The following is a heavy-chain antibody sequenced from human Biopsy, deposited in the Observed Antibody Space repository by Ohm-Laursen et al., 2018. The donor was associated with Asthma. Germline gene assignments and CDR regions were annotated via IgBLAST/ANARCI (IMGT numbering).Heavy chain of an antibody. D-gene: IGHD3-9*01. CDR1: GFSLRAPGVG. CDR2: IYWDDYN. V-gene: IGHV2-5*02. CDR3: ALSQDSGFDDHSPSWFDP. Sequence: TQTLTLTSSFSGFSLRAPGVGVGWIRQSPGKALEWLALIYWDDYNLFRPSLKRRLTITKDPSKNQVVLTMTKMDPVDSGTYYCALSQDSGFDDHSPSWFDPWGQGTLVTVSS. J-gene: IGHJ5*02.